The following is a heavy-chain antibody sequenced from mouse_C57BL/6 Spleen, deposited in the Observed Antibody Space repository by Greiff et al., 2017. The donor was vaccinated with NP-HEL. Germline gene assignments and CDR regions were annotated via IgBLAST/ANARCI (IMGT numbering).Heavy chain of an antibody. CDR2: ISSGSSTI. V-gene: IGHV5-17*01. Sequence: EVHLVESGGGLVKPGGSLKLSCAASGFTFSDYGMHWVRQAPEKGLEWVAYISSGSSTIYYADTVKGRFTISRDNAKNTLFLQMTSLRSEDTAMYYCASIYYYGPYYFDYWGQGTTLTVSS. D-gene: IGHD1-1*01. CDR1: GFTFSDYG. J-gene: IGHJ2*01. CDR3: ASIYYYGPYYFDY.